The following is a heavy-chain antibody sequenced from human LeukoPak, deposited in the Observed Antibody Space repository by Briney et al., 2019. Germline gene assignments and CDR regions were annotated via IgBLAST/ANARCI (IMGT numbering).Heavy chain of an antibody. D-gene: IGHD3-16*01. V-gene: IGHV3-48*03. Sequence: GGSLRLSCAASGFTFSNYEMNWVRQAPGKGLEWVSSINSSGCIVYYADSVKGRFTISRDNAKNPLYLQMNSLRAEDRAVDYCGRAVLFGYGLSTFDSWGQRAMVT. CDR2: INSSGCIV. CDR3: GRAVLFGYGLSTFDS. CDR1: GFTFSNYE. J-gene: IGHJ3*02.